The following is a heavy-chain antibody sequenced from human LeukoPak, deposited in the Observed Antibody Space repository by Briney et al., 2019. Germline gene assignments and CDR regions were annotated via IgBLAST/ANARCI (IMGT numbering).Heavy chain of an antibody. V-gene: IGHV3-33*01. Sequence: GGSLRLSCAASGFTFSNYGMHWVRQAPGKGLEWVALIWDDGNKKSHADTVKGRFTISGDNSKNTLYLQMNSLRVEDTAVYYCARDFGTTVTTFGAVDIWGQGTKVIVSS. CDR1: GFTFSNYG. CDR3: ARDFGTTVTTFGAVDI. J-gene: IGHJ3*02. D-gene: IGHD4-17*01. CDR2: IWDDGNKK.